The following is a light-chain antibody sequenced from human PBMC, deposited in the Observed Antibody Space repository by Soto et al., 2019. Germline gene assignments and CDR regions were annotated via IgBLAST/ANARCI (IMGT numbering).Light chain of an antibody. CDR2: SNN. CDR3: VVCDDSLSGVM. CDR1: SSNIGAST. Sequence: QSVLTQPPSASGTPGQRVTISCSGSSSNIGASTVNWYQQLPGTAPRLLIYSNNQRPSGVPDRFSGSKSGTSASLAISGLESGDAADYYCVVCDDSLSGVMFGGGTKLTVL. J-gene: IGLJ3*02. V-gene: IGLV1-44*01.